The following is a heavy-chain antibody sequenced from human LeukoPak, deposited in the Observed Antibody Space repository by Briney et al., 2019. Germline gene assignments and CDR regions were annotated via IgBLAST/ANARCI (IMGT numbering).Heavy chain of an antibody. CDR2: INPNSGGT. D-gene: IGHD6-19*01. J-gene: IGHJ4*02. CDR1: GYTFTGYY. Sequence: ASVKVSCKASGYTFTGYYMHWVRQAPGQGLEWMGWINPNSGGTNSSQKFQDRVTLTRDTSISTAYMELRSLRSDDTAVYYCARDEGAAVAGTLGYWGQGTLVTVSS. CDR3: ARDEGAAVAGTLGY. V-gene: IGHV1-2*02.